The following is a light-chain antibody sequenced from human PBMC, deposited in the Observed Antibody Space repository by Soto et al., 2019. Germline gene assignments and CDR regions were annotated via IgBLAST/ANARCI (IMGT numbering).Light chain of an antibody. CDR2: DAS. CDR1: QSINRH. Sequence: EIVLTQSPATLSLSPGERATLSCRASQSINRHLAWYRQKPGQAPRLLIYDASNRATGIPDRFTGSGSGTDFTLTITRLEPEDFAVYYCQQYGGSVPWTFGQGTKVE. J-gene: IGKJ1*01. CDR3: QQYGGSVPWT. V-gene: IGKV3-11*01.